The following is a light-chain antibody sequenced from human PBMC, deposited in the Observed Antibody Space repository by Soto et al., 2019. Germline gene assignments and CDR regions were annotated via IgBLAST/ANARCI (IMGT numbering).Light chain of an antibody. Sequence: DIPMTQSPSTLSASVGDRVTITCRAKQSISSWLAWYQQKPGKAPKHLIYKASTLESGVPSRFSGSGSGTEFTLANSSLQPDDFATFFCQQSGTFGTGTKVDIK. CDR3: QQSGT. V-gene: IGKV1-5*03. CDR2: KAS. J-gene: IGKJ3*01. CDR1: QSISSW.